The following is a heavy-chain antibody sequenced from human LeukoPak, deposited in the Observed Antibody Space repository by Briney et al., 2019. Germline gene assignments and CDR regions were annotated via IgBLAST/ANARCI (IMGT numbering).Heavy chain of an antibody. J-gene: IGHJ4*02. CDR3: ARGRDSSGYYYPIDY. V-gene: IGHV1-3*01. CDR1: GYTFTSYA. D-gene: IGHD3-22*01. Sequence: ASVKVSCKASGYTFTSYAMHWVRQAPGQRLEWMGWINVGNGNTKYSQKFQGRVTITRDTSASTAYMELSSLRSEDTAVYYCARGRDSSGYYYPIDYWGQGTLVTVSS. CDR2: INVGNGNT.